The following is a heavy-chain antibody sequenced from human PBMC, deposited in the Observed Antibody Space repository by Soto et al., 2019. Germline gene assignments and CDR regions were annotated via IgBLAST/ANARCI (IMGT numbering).Heavy chain of an antibody. D-gene: IGHD6-19*01. V-gene: IGHV3-33*01. CDR3: ARAFIAVAGPFDY. CDR2: IWYDGSNK. CDR1: GFTFSSYG. J-gene: IGHJ4*02. Sequence: GGSLRLSCAASGFTFSSYGMHWVRQAPGKGLEWVAVIWYDGSNKYYADSVKGRFTISRDNSKTTLYLQMNSLRAEDTAVYYCARAFIAVAGPFDYWGQGTLVTVSS.